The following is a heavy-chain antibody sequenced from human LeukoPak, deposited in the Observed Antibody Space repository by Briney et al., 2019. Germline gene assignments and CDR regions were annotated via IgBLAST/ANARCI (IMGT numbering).Heavy chain of an antibody. Sequence: GGSLRLSCTASGFTFSSYAMSWVRQAPGKGLEWVAVISYDGSNKYYADSVKGRFTISRDNAKNSLYLQMNSLRAEDTAVYYCARDYDYEDQSWFDPWGQGTLVTVSS. J-gene: IGHJ5*02. V-gene: IGHV3-30-3*01. D-gene: IGHD4-17*01. CDR1: GFTFSSYA. CDR2: ISYDGSNK. CDR3: ARDYDYEDQSWFDP.